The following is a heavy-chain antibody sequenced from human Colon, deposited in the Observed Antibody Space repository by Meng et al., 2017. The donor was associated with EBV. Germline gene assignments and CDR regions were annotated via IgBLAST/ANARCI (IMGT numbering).Heavy chain of an antibody. CDR3: ASFDHIPRRNYFDY. D-gene: IGHD2-21*01. J-gene: IGHJ4*02. Sequence: VQLHGAAPGLGEPFPTLSLPCTFSGGSMSSGNYYWSWIRQPPGKGLEWIGYIHHSGSAYYNPSLKSRVSISVDTSKNQFSLNLNSMTAADTAVYYCASFDHIPRRNYFDYWGQGTLVTVSS. CDR1: GGSMSSGNYY. V-gene: IGHV4-30-4*01. CDR2: IHHSGSA.